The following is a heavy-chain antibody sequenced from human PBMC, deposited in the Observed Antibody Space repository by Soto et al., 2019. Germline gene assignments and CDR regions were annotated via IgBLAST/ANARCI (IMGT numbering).Heavy chain of an antibody. D-gene: IGHD3-10*01. Sequence: QVHLVESGGGVVQPGRSLRLSCAASGFTFSNYGMHWVRKAPGKGLEWVAFILYDGSDKYFADSVKGRFNISSDNSKNTRDLQMNSLRAEDTAVYYWAIDRIVIIRGVMNYYGMDVWGQGTTVTVSS. J-gene: IGHJ6*02. CDR1: GFTFSNYG. CDR3: AIDRIVIIRGVMNYYGMDV. CDR2: ILYDGSDK. V-gene: IGHV3-30*03.